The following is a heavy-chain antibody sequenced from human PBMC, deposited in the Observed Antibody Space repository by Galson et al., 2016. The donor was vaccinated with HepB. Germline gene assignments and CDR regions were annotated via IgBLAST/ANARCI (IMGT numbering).Heavy chain of an antibody. V-gene: IGHV4-39*01. D-gene: IGHD3-22*01. CDR3: ARPRTSGYYYSAFDV. CDR2: IFHSGHT. CDR1: GGSISSTTYY. Sequence: TLSLTCSVSGGSISSTTYYWGWIRQPPGRGLEWIGSIFHSGHTSYNSSLKSRVTITVDTSKNQFSLKLNSVTAADTAVYHCARPRTSGYYYSAFDVWGQGAMVTVSS. J-gene: IGHJ3*01.